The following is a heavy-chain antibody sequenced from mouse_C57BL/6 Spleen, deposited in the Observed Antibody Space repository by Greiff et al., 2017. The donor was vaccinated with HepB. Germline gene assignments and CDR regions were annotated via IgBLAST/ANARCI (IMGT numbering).Heavy chain of an antibody. CDR3: ARDEGYYYAMDY. CDR1: GYSITSGYY. CDR2: ISYDGSN. J-gene: IGHJ4*01. Sequence: VQLQQSGPGLVKPSQSLSLTCSITGYSITSGYYWNWIRQFPGNKLEWMGYISYDGSNNYNPSLKNRISITRDTSKNQFFLKLNSVTTEDTATYYCARDEGYYYAMDYWGQGTSVTVSS. V-gene: IGHV3-6*01.